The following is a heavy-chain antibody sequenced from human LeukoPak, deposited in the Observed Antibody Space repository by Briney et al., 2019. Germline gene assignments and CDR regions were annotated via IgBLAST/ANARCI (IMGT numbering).Heavy chain of an antibody. V-gene: IGHV3-30*02. D-gene: IGHD6-19*01. CDR1: GFTFSSYG. Sequence: QAGGSLRLSCAASGFTFSSYGMSWVRQAPGKGLEWVAFIRYDGSNKYYADSVRGRFTISRDNSKNTLYLQMNSLRAEDTAVYFCAKGSKAVLFTRDHYMDVWGKGTTVTISS. CDR3: AKGSKAVLFTRDHYMDV. J-gene: IGHJ6*03. CDR2: IRYDGSNK.